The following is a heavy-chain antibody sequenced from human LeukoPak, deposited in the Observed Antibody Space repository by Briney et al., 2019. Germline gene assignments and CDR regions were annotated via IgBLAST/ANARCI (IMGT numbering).Heavy chain of an antibody. V-gene: IGHV3-23*01. Sequence: GSLRLSCAASGFTFSSYAMSWVRQAPGKGLEWVSAISGSGGSTYYADSVKGRFTISRDNSKNTLYLQMNSLRAEDTAVYYCAKDPGDYGDYLPNWFDPWGQGTLVTVSS. CDR3: AKDPGDYGDYLPNWFDP. D-gene: IGHD4-17*01. CDR2: ISGSGGST. CDR1: GFTFSSYA. J-gene: IGHJ5*02.